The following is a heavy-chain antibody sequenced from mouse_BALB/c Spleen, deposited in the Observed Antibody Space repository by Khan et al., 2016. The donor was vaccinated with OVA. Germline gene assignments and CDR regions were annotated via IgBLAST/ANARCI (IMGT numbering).Heavy chain of an antibody. V-gene: IGHV3-2*02. CDR2: ISSTGST. J-gene: IGHJ4*01. CDR3: ARSLYYSYGYALDC. Sequence: EVKLLESGPGLVKPSQSLSLTCTVTGYSNTSDYAWNWIRQFPGNKLEWMGYISSTGSTSYNPSLKSRISFTRDTSKNQFFLQLKSVTTEDTATYYCARSLYYSYGYALDCWGRGTSVTVSS. D-gene: IGHD2-14*01. CDR1: GYSNTSDYA.